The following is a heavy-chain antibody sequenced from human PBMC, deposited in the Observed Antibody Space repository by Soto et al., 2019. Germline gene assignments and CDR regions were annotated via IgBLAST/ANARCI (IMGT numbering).Heavy chain of an antibody. CDR1: GFSFSNAW. CDR2: IKSKTDGGTT. D-gene: IGHD3-10*01. Sequence: PGGSLRLSCAASGFSFSNAWINWVRQVPGKGLEWVGRIKSKTDGGTTDFAAPVKGRFAISRDDSNNMVYLQMNSLKTEDTAVYYCAKDERYGSGSYPPDAFDIWGQGTMVTVSS. J-gene: IGHJ3*02. V-gene: IGHV3-15*07. CDR3: AKDERYGSGSYPPDAFDI.